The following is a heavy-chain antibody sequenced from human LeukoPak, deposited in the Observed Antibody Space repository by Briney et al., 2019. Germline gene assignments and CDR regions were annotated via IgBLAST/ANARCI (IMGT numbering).Heavy chain of an antibody. Sequence: SETLSLTCTVSGGFISSYYWSWIRQPAGKGLEWIGRIYTSGSTNYNPSLKSRVTMSVDTSKNQFSLKLSSVTAADTAVYYCARDRRGLGVDAFDIWGQGTMVTVSS. D-gene: IGHD3-3*01. V-gene: IGHV4-4*07. J-gene: IGHJ3*02. CDR2: IYTSGST. CDR3: ARDRRGLGVDAFDI. CDR1: GGFISSYY.